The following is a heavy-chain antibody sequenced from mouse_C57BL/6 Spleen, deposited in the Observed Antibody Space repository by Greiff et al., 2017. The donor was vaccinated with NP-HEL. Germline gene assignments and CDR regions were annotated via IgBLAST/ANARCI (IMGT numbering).Heavy chain of an antibody. Sequence: EVQLVESGGGLVKPGGSLKLSCAASGFTFSSYAMSWVRQTPEKRLEWVATISDGGSYTYYPDNVKGRFTISRDNAKNNLYLQMSHLKSEDTAMYYCARDGGYEYDEGNYFDYWGQGTTLTVSS. D-gene: IGHD2-4*01. J-gene: IGHJ2*01. CDR1: GFTFSSYA. CDR2: ISDGGSYT. CDR3: ARDGGYEYDEGNYFDY. V-gene: IGHV5-4*01.